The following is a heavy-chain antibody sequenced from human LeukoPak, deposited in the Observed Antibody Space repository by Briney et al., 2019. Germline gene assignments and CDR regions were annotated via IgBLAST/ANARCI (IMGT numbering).Heavy chain of an antibody. Sequence: SETLSLTCTVSGGSISSSSYYWGWIRQPPGKGLEWIGSIYYSGSTYYNPSLKSRVTISVDTSKNQFSLKLSSVTAADTAVYYCARPLLLEWSPPGIGHAFDIWGQGTMVTVSS. D-gene: IGHD3-3*01. CDR3: ARPLLLEWSPPGIGHAFDI. CDR1: GGSISSSSYY. J-gene: IGHJ3*02. CDR2: IYYSGST. V-gene: IGHV4-39*01.